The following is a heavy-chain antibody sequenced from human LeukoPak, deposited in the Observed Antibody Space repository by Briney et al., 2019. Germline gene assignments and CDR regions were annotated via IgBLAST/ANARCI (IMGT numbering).Heavy chain of an antibody. CDR2: IYYSGST. CDR3: TRGRVAGGYYFDY. D-gene: IGHD6-19*01. Sequence: SETLSLTCTVSGGSISSYYWSWIRQTPEKGLEWIGYIYYSGSTNYNPSLKSRVTISVDTSKNHFSLKLSSVTAADTAVYYCTRGRVAGGYYFDYWGQGTLVTVSS. CDR1: GGSISSYY. V-gene: IGHV4-59*01. J-gene: IGHJ4*02.